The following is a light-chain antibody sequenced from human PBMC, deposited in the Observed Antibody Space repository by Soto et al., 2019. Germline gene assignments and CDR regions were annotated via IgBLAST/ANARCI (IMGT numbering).Light chain of an antibody. Sequence: DIQMTQSPSSLSASVGDRVTITCRAIQSISIYLNWYHQKPGKAPKLLIYAEYSLQSGVPSRFSGSGSGTDFTITISSLQPEDFASYYCQQCYSTPYHFGQGTKLEIK. CDR1: QSISIY. CDR2: AEY. CDR3: QQCYSTPYH. J-gene: IGKJ2*01. V-gene: IGKV1-39*01.